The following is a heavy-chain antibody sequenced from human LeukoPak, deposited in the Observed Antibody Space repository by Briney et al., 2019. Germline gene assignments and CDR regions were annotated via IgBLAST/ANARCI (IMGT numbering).Heavy chain of an antibody. CDR2: IYYSGST. J-gene: IGHJ5*02. V-gene: IGHV4-39*01. CDR1: GGSISSYY. D-gene: IGHD3-3*01. Sequence: SETLSLTCTVSGGSISSYYWGWIRQPPGKGLEWIGSIYYSGSTYYNPSLKSRVTISVDTSKNQFSLKLSSVTAADTAVYYCARRNYDFWSGYYIENWFDPWGQGTLVTVSS. CDR3: ARRNYDFWSGYYIENWFDP.